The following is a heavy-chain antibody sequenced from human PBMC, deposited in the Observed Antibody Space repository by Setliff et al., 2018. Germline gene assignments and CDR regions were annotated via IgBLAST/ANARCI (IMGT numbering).Heavy chain of an antibody. CDR2: IYSSGST. V-gene: IGHV4-61*02. Sequence: SETLSLTCTVAGGSISSGSYYGSWIRQPAGKGLEWIGRIYSSGSTKYNPSLKSRVTISGDTSKNQFSLNLSSVTAADTAVYYCARGAPGWELLSWFDPWGQGTLVTVSS. CDR3: ARGAPGWELLSWFDP. CDR1: GGSISSGSYY. J-gene: IGHJ5*02. D-gene: IGHD1-26*01.